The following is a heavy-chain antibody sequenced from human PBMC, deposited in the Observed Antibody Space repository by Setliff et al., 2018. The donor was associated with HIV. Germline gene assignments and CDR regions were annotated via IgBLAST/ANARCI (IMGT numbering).Heavy chain of an antibody. D-gene: IGHD6-19*01. Sequence: ASVKVSCKAFTHDFSSQSFSWVRQAPGHGLEWMGWISPNFGHTNYAQNFHGRITLTVDTSTSRAYMELRSLRSDDTAVYFCARLGSGWSDSYYYAMDVWGQGTTVTVS. CDR1: THDFSSQS. CDR2: ISPNFGHT. CDR3: ARLGSGWSDSYYYAMDV. J-gene: IGHJ6*02. V-gene: IGHV1-18*01.